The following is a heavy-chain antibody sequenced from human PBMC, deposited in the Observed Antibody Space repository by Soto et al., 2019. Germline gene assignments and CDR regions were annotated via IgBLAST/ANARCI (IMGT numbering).Heavy chain of an antibody. D-gene: IGHD1-26*01. CDR3: ARASGSYFLDYGMDV. V-gene: IGHV3-30-3*01. CDR1: GFTFSSYA. Sequence: GGSLRLSCAASGFTFSSYAMHWVRQAPGKGLEWVAVISYDGSNKYYADSVKGRFTISRDNSKNTLYLQMNSLRAEDTAVYYCARASGSYFLDYGMDVWGQGTTVTVSS. J-gene: IGHJ6*02. CDR2: ISYDGSNK.